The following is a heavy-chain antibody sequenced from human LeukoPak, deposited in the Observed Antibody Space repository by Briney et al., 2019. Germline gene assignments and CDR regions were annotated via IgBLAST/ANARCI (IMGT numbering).Heavy chain of an antibody. V-gene: IGHV3-30*04. CDR2: ISYDGSNK. CDR3: ARDEQGSGWFGAFDI. CDR1: GLTFSSYA. D-gene: IGHD6-19*01. J-gene: IGHJ3*02. Sequence: GRSLRLSCAASGLTFSSYAMHWVRQAPGKGLEWVAVISYDGSNKYYADSVKGRFTISRDNSKNTLYLQMNSLRAEDTAVYYCARDEQGSGWFGAFDIWGQGTMVTVSS.